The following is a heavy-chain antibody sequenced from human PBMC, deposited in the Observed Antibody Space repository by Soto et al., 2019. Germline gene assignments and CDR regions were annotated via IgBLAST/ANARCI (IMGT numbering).Heavy chain of an antibody. CDR1: GFTLSNYA. J-gene: IGHJ4*02. CDR2: ISGGGGSI. Sequence: GGSLRLSCEASGFTLSNYAMSWVRQAPGKGLEYVSAISGGGGSIYYADSVKGRFTISRDNSKNTLDLQMNSLRAEDTAVYYCAKGGGYDSSWSYYFDYWGQGTLVTVSS. D-gene: IGHD6-13*01. V-gene: IGHV3-23*01. CDR3: AKGGGYDSSWSYYFDY.